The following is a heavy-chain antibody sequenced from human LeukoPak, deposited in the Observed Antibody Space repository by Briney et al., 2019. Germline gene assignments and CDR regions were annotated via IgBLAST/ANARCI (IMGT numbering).Heavy chain of an antibody. CDR1: GYTFTGYY. J-gene: IGHJ5*02. CDR2: FDPEDGET. CDR3: ATVSRCGGDYAGHTTGCWFDP. D-gene: IGHD4-17*01. V-gene: IGHV1-24*01. Sequence: ASVKVSCKASGYTFTGYYMHWVRQAPGKGLEWMGGFDPEDGETIYAQKFQGRVTMTEDTSTDTAYMELSSLRSEDTAVYYCATVSRCGGDYAGHTTGCWFDPWGQGTLVTVSS.